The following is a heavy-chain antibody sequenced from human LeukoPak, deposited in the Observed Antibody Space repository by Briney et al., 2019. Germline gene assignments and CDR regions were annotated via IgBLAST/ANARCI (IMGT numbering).Heavy chain of an antibody. D-gene: IGHD1-26*01. V-gene: IGHV3-7*03. CDR2: IKKDGSQK. Sequence: PGTSLRLSCVGSGFTFSDKWMSWVRQAPGKGPEWVASIKKDGSQKYYVDSVKGRFTISRDNAQNSLYLQMSSLRVEDTAIYSCARVGWELLNLHFDPWGQGTLVTVSS. CDR3: ARVGWELLNLHFDP. CDR1: GFTFSDKW. J-gene: IGHJ5*02.